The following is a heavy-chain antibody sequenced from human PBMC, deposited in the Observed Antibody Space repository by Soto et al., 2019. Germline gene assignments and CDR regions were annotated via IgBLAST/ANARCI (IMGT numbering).Heavy chain of an antibody. D-gene: IGHD4-17*01. CDR1: GGSFSGYY. V-gene: IGHV4-34*01. J-gene: IGHJ4*02. CDR2: INHSGST. CDR3: ARGTVTTVRGFDY. Sequence: SETLSLTCAVYGGSFSGYYWSWIRQPPGKGLEWIGEINHSGSTNYNPSLKSRVTISVDTSKNQFSLKLSSVTAADTAVYYCARGTVTTVRGFDYWGQGTLVTVSS.